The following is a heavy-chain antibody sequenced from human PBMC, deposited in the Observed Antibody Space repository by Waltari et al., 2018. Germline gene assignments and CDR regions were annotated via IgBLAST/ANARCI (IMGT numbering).Heavy chain of an antibody. Sequence: QVHLVESGGGVVQPGGSLRLSCEVSGSSFSNVAMHWVRQVPGKGLEWVALISYDGSHKFYAESVGGRFTISRDNSKNTVYLQMNDLRAEDTAVFYCAKAGITLVRDYFDYWGLGTLVTVSS. CDR1: GSSFSNVA. J-gene: IGHJ4*02. CDR3: AKAGITLVRDYFDY. D-gene: IGHD3-10*01. V-gene: IGHV3-30*18. CDR2: ISYDGSHK.